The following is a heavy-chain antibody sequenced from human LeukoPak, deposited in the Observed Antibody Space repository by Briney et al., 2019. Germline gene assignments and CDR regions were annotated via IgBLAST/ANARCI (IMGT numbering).Heavy chain of an antibody. Sequence: GGSLRLSCAASGFTFSDYYMSWIRQAPGKGLEWVSAISGSGGSTYYADSVKGRFTISRDNSKNTLYLQMNSLRAEDTAVYYCARVGITGTTDYWGQGTLVTVSS. CDR2: ISGSGGST. CDR1: GFTFSDYY. CDR3: ARVGITGTTDY. J-gene: IGHJ4*02. V-gene: IGHV3-23*01. D-gene: IGHD1-7*01.